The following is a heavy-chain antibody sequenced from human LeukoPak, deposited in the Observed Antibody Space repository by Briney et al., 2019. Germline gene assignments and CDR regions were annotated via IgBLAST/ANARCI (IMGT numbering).Heavy chain of an antibody. J-gene: IGHJ4*02. Sequence: ASVKVSCKASGYSFTAYYMHWVRQAPGQGLEWMGWINPNSGGTISAQKFQGRVTMTRDTSISTAYMELSRLRSDDTAVYYCARELLWFGDWGQGTLVTVSS. CDR1: GYSFTAYY. D-gene: IGHD3-10*01. CDR3: ARELLWFGD. CDR2: INPNSGGT. V-gene: IGHV1-2*02.